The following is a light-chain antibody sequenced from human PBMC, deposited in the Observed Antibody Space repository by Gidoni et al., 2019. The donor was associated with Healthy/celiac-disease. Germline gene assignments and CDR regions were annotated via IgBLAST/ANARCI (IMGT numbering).Light chain of an antibody. CDR1: QSVTSY. V-gene: IGKV3-11*01. Sequence: EIVLKQSPAPLSLSPGERATLSCRASQSVTSYLAWYQQKPGQAPRLLIYDASTRATAIPARFSGSGSGTDFTLTISSIEPEDFAVYYCQQRSNWPTWTFXXXTKVEIK. J-gene: IGKJ1*01. CDR2: DAS. CDR3: QQRSNWPTWT.